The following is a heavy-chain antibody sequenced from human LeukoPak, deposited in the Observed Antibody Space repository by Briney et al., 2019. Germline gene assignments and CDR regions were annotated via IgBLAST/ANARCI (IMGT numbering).Heavy chain of an antibody. CDR2: INPNSGGT. Sequence: ASVKVSCKASGYTFTAYNMHWVRQAPGQGLEWMGWINPNSGGTNYAQKFQGRVTMTRDTSITTAYMDLSRLISDDTAVYYCARDAGYCTGGSCWYFDHWGQGTLVTVSS. J-gene: IGHJ4*02. V-gene: IGHV1-2*02. CDR1: GYTFTAYN. CDR3: ARDAGYCTGGSCWYFDH. D-gene: IGHD2-15*01.